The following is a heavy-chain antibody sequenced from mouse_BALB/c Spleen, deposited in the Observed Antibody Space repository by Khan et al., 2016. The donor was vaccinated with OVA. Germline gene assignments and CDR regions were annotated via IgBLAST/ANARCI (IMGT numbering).Heavy chain of an antibody. V-gene: IGHV6-6*02. CDR3: TQLGRSY. D-gene: IGHD4-1*02. CDR1: GFTFSSDW. Sequence: EVKLEVSGGGLVQPGGSIKLSCVASGFTFSSDWMSWVRQSPEKGLEWVAEIRLKSDNYATHYAESVKGKFTISRDDSKSRFYLQMTSLRAEDTGIYYCTQLGRSYWGQGTLVTVSA. J-gene: IGHJ3*01. CDR2: IRLKSDNYAT.